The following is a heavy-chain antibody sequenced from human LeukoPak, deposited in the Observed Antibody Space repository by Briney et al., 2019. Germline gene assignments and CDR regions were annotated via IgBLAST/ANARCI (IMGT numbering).Heavy chain of an antibody. Sequence: SETLSLTCTVSGGSISSSSYYWGWIRQPPGKGLEWIGSIYYSGSTYYNPSLKSRVTMSVDTSKNQFSLKLSSVTAADTAVYYCAGFGIAAAGTSAYYYYYGMDVWGQGTTVTVSS. J-gene: IGHJ6*02. V-gene: IGHV4-39*01. D-gene: IGHD6-13*01. CDR1: GGSISSSSYY. CDR2: IYYSGST. CDR3: AGFGIAAAGTSAYYYYYGMDV.